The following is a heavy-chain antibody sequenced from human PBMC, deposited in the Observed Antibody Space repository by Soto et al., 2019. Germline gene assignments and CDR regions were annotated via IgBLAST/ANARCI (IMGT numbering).Heavy chain of an antibody. J-gene: IGHJ6*02. Sequence: PSETLSLTCTVSGGSISSYYWSWIRQPPGKGLEWIGYIYYSGSTNYNPSLKSRVTISVDTSKNQFSLKLSSVTAADTAVYYCAREYSSSWFMNNYYYYGMDVWGQGTTVTVS. D-gene: IGHD6-13*01. CDR2: IYYSGST. V-gene: IGHV4-59*08. CDR3: AREYSSSWFMNNYYYYGMDV. CDR1: GGSISSYY.